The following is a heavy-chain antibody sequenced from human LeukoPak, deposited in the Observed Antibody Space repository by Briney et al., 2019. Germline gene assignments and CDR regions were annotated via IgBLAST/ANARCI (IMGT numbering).Heavy chain of an antibody. CDR1: GGSISSSSYY. CDR2: IYYSGST. CDR3: ARVGPVLFWYFDL. Sequence: SETLSLTCTVSGGSISSSSYYWGWIRQPPGKGLEWIGSIYYSGSTYYNPSLKSRVTISVDTSKNQFSLKLSSVTAADTAVYYCARVGPVLFWYFDLWGRGTLVTVSS. J-gene: IGHJ2*01. V-gene: IGHV4-39*07. D-gene: IGHD3-16*01.